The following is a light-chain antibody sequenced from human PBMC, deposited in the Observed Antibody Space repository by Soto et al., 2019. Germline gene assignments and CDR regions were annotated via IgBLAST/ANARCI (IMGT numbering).Light chain of an antibody. V-gene: IGLV2-18*02. CDR3: YSYTSSSTYV. J-gene: IGLJ1*01. Sequence: HSVLTQPPSVSGAPGQSVTISCTGTSSDVGSYNRVSWYKQPPGAAPKLVIYEVIHRPSGVPDRFSGSKSGNTASLTISGLQAEDEADFYCYSYTSSSTYVFGTGTKVTVL. CDR1: SSDVGSYNR. CDR2: EVI.